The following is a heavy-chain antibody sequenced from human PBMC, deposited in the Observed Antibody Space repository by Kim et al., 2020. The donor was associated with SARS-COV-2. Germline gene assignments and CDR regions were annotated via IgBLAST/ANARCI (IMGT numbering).Heavy chain of an antibody. Sequence: GGSLRLSCAASGFTFSSYAMHWVRQAPGKGLEWVAVISYDGSNKYYADSVKGRFTISRDNSKNTLYLQMNSLRAEDTAVYYCARDQAWVGAFTSYYFDYWGQGTLVTVSS. D-gene: IGHD1-26*01. CDR3: ARDQAWVGAFTSYYFDY. V-gene: IGHV3-30*04. CDR2: ISYDGSNK. J-gene: IGHJ4*02. CDR1: GFTFSSYA.